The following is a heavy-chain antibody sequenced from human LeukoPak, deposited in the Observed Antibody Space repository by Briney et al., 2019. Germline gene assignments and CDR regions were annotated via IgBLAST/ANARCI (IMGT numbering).Heavy chain of an antibody. CDR2: IYPYTGAT. CDR1: GYTFSGTGWY. D-gene: IGHD3-10*01. CDR3: ARDGPAQMVDFDY. Sequence: GASVKVSCKASGYTFSGTGWYLYWLRQAPGQGLECMGWIYPYTGATHYAQKFQGRVAMTRDTSISTAYMEFSRLRPDDTAVYYCARDGPAQMVDFDYWGQGTLVTVSS. J-gene: IGHJ4*02. V-gene: IGHV1-2*02.